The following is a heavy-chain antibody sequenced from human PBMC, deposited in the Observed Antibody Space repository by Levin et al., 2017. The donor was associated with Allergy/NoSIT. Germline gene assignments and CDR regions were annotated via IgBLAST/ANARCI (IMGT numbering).Heavy chain of an antibody. CDR1: GYSFSSFW. V-gene: IGHV5-51*01. CDR2: IFPSDSDT. CDR3: ARRDSDGSNSFDS. Sequence: GESLKISCQASGYSFSSFWFGWVRQRPGKGLEWMGLIFPSDSDTRVSPSFQGHIIMSVDKSINTAYLQWSSLKASDSAMYYCARRDSDGSNSFDSWGQGTLVTVSP. J-gene: IGHJ4*02. D-gene: IGHD4-23*01.